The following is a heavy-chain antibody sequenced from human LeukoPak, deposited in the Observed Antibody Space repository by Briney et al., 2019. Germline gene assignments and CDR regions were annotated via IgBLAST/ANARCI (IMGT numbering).Heavy chain of an antibody. CDR2: ISTSSSTI. V-gene: IGHV3-48*02. Sequence: GGSLRLPCAASGFTFSSYSMNWVRQAPGKGLEWVSYISTSSSTIHYADSVKGRFTISRDNAKNSLYLQMNSLRDEDTAVYYCARRDSAGSDFWGQGTLVTVSS. CDR1: GFTFSSYS. D-gene: IGHD3-22*01. CDR3: ARRDSAGSDF. J-gene: IGHJ4*02.